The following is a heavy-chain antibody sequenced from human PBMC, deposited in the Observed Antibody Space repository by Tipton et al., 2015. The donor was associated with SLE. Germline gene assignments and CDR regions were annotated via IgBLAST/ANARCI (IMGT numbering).Heavy chain of an antibody. CDR1: GGSFSGYS. D-gene: IGHD6-13*01. Sequence: TLSLTCAVYGGSFSGYSWSWIRQPPGKGLEWIAEINHSGGANYNPSLKSRVTISVDTSKNQFSLKLSCVTAADTAVYYFARGRGEYSSTWYYYYYYMDVWGKGTTVTVSS. J-gene: IGHJ6*03. CDR2: INHSGGA. V-gene: IGHV4-34*01. CDR3: ARGRGEYSSTWYYYYYYMDV.